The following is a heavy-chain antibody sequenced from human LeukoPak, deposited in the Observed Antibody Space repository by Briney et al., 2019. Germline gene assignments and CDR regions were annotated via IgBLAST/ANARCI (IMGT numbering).Heavy chain of an antibody. CDR2: ISAYNGNT. CDR3: ARAVSLSWAYYYYYMDV. CDR1: GYTFTSYG. J-gene: IGHJ6*03. Sequence: ASVKVSCKASGYTFTSYGISWVRQAPGQGLEWMGWISAYNGNTNYAQKLQGRVTMTTDTSTSTAYMELRSLRSDDTAVYYCARAVSLSWAYYYYYMDVWGKGTTLTVSS. D-gene: IGHD6-13*01. V-gene: IGHV1-18*01.